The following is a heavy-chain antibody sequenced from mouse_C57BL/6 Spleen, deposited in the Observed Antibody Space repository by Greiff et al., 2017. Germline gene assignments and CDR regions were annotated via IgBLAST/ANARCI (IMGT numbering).Heavy chain of an antibody. CDR3: AKGDGPYWYFDV. CDR2: IWRGGST. D-gene: IGHD2-3*01. J-gene: IGHJ1*03. V-gene: IGHV2-5*01. CDR1: GFSLTSYG. Sequence: QVQLKQSGPGLVQPSQSLSITCTVSGFSLTSYGVHWVRQSPGKGLEWLGVIWRGGSTDYNAAVMSRLSITKDNSKSQVFFKMNSLQADDTAIYYCAKGDGPYWYFDVWGTGTTVTVSS.